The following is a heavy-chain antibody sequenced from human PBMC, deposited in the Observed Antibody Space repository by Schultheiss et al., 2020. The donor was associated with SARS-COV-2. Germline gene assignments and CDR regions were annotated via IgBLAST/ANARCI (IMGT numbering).Heavy chain of an antibody. V-gene: IGHV1-2*02. CDR1: GYTFTGYF. J-gene: IGHJ4*02. CDR2: MNPNSGNT. CDR3: ARAGALGVY. D-gene: IGHD3-16*01. Sequence: ASVKVSCKASGYTFTGYFMQWVRLAPGQGLEWMGWMNPNSGNTGYAQKFQGRVTMTRDTSISTAYMELSRLRSDDTAVYYCARAGALGVYWGQGTLVTVSS.